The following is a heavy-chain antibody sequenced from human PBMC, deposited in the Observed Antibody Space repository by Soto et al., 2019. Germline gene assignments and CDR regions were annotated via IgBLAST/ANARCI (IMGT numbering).Heavy chain of an antibody. V-gene: IGHV3-23*01. CDR1: GFTFSSYA. J-gene: IGHJ6*02. Sequence: LIVSCASSGFTFSSYAMSLVLQAPGKGLEWVSAISGSGGSTYYADSVKGRFTISRDNSKNTLYLQMNSLRAEDTAVYYCASDDTGSYYYYYYGMDVWGQGTTVTVPS. CDR3: ASDDTGSYYYYYYGMDV. D-gene: IGHD1-26*01. CDR2: ISGSGGST.